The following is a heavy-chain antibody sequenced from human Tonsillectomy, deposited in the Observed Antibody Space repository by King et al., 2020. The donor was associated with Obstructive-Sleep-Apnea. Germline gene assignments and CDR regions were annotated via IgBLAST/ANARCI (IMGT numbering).Heavy chain of an antibody. V-gene: IGHV2-5*02. J-gene: IGHJ4*02. CDR3: VYRCTSVYFDY. CDR2: IYWDDDK. CDR1: GFSLSTSGVG. Sequence: ITLKESGPTLVTPTQTLTLTCTFSGFSLSTSGVGVGWVRQPPGKALEWLALIYWDDDKRYSPSLKSRLTITKDTSKNQVVLTMTNMDPVDTATYFCVYRCTSVYFDYWGQGTLVTVSS. D-gene: IGHD2-8*02.